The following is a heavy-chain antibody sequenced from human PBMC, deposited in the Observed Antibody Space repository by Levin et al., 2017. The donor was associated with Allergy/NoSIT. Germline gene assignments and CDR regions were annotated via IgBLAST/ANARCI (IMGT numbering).Heavy chain of an antibody. J-gene: IGHJ4*02. CDR1: GGSIVTNDR. CDR2: THHTGST. CDR3: ARQGGWYCDF. V-gene: IGHV4-4*02. Sequence: SETLSLTCAVSGGSIVTNDRWSWVRQPPGKGLEWLGETHHTGSTKYNPSLKSRVTISVDKSNNHFSLRLTSVTAADTAVYYCARQGGWYCDFWGQGTLVTVSS. D-gene: IGHD6-19*01.